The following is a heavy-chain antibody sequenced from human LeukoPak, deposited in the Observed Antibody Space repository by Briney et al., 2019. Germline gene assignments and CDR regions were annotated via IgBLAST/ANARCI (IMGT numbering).Heavy chain of an antibody. V-gene: IGHV3-64D*09. J-gene: IGHJ4*02. CDR1: GFTFSSYG. D-gene: IGHD1-14*01. Sequence: SGGSLRLSCSASGFTFSSYGMHWVRQAPGKGLEDVSAISSNGGSSFYADSVKGRFTISRDNSKNTLYLQMSSLRAEDTAVYYCVKITSVTGGDCWGQGTRLTVSS. CDR3: VKITSVTGGDC. CDR2: ISSNGGSS.